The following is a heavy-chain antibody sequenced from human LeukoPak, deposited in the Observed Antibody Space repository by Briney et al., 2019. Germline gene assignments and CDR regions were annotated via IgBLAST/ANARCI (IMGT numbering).Heavy chain of an antibody. CDR2: INHSGST. CDR1: GGSFSGYY. D-gene: IGHD3-10*01. CDR3: ARGRFAPAPVY. Sequence: SETLSLTCAVYGGSFSGYYWSWIRQPPGEGLEWIGEINHSGSTNYNPSLKSRVTISVDTSKNQFSLKLSSVTAADTAVYYCARGRFAPAPVYWGQGTLVTVSS. V-gene: IGHV4-34*01. J-gene: IGHJ4*02.